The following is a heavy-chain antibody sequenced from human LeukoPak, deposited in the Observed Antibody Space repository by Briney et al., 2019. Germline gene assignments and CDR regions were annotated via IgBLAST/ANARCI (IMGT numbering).Heavy chain of an antibody. CDR1: GGSFSGYY. J-gene: IGHJ4*02. Sequence: SETLSLTCAVYGGSFSGYYWSWIRQPPGKGLEWIGEINHSGSTNYNPSLKSRVTISVDTSKNQFSLKLSSVTAADTAVYYCASYNYGHLGNWGQGTLVTVSS. V-gene: IGHV4-34*01. CDR3: ASYNYGHLGN. D-gene: IGHD5-18*01. CDR2: INHSGST.